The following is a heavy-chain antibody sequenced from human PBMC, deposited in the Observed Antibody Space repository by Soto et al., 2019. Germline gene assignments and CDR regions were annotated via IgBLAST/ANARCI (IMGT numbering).Heavy chain of an antibody. CDR2: ISGSGGST. CDR1: GFTFSSYA. D-gene: IGHD3-10*01. J-gene: IGHJ4*02. Sequence: SLRLSCAASGFTFSSYAMSWVRQAPGKGLEWVSAISGSGGSTYYADSVKGRFTISRDNSKNTLYLQMNSLRAEDTAVYYCAKGSGYGSGSYYPYPDYWGQGTLVTVSS. V-gene: IGHV3-23*01. CDR3: AKGSGYGSGSYYPYPDY.